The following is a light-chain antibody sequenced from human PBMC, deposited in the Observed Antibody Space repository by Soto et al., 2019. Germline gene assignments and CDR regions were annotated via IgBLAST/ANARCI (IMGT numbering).Light chain of an antibody. V-gene: IGKV2-30*01. CDR2: KVF. CDR1: QSLLYSNGNTY. J-gene: IGKJ1*01. Sequence: DVVMTESPLSLPVTLGQPASISCRSSQSLLYSNGNTYLHWIQQRPVQSPRRLIYKVFNRDSGVSDRFSGSWSGAYFTLKISRVQADDVGVYYCLHCTLWPPMFGQGTKVEI. CDR3: LHCTLWPPM.